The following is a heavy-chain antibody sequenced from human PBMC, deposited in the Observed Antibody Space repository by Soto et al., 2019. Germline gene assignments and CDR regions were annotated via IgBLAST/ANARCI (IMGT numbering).Heavy chain of an antibody. D-gene: IGHD1-7*01. CDR1: GDSVSSNSAA. CDR3: ALNRATGTTGGGYYYYGMDV. J-gene: IGHJ6*02. CDR2: TYYRSKWYN. Sequence: SQTLSLTCAISGDSVSSNSAAWNWIRQSPSRGLEWLGRTYYRSKWYNDYAVSVKSRITISPDTSKNQFSLQLNSVTPEDTAVYYCALNRATGTTGGGYYYYGMDVWGQGTTVTSP. V-gene: IGHV6-1*01.